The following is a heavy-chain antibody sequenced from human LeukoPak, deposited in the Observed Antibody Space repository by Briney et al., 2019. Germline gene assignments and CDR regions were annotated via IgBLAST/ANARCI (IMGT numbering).Heavy chain of an antibody. J-gene: IGHJ5*02. CDR1: GDSISSYY. V-gene: IGHV4-4*07. D-gene: IGHD5-18*01. CDR3: AREDIAMAEGFDP. CDR2: IYTSGST. Sequence: SETLSLTCTVSGDSISSYYWNWIRQPAGKGPEWIGRIYTSGSTNYNPSLKSRVSMSVDTSKNHFSLKLSSVTAADTAVYYCAREDIAMAEGFDPWGQGTLVTVSS.